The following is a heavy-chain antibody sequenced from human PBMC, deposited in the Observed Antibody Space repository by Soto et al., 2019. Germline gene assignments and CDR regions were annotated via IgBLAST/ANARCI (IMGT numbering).Heavy chain of an antibody. Sequence: SETLSLTCTVSGGSISSGGYYWSWIRQHPGKGLEWIGYIYYSGSTYYNPSLKSRVTISVDTSKNQFSLKLSSVTAADTAVYYCARRGSDFWSGYIDYWGQGTLVTVSS. CDR2: IYYSGST. D-gene: IGHD3-3*01. CDR3: ARRGSDFWSGYIDY. V-gene: IGHV4-31*03. CDR1: GGSISSGGYY. J-gene: IGHJ4*02.